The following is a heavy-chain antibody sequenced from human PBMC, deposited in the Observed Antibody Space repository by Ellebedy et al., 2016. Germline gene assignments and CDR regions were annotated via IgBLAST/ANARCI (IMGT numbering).Heavy chain of an antibody. CDR3: TSYDGDSTWTHDY. Sequence: GGSLRLXXAASGFTFSSYSMNWVRQAPGKGLEWVSYISSSSSTIYYADSVKGRFTISRDNAKNSLYLQMNSLRAEDTAVYYCTSYDGDSTWTHDYWGQGTLVTVSS. J-gene: IGHJ4*02. CDR1: GFTFSSYS. V-gene: IGHV3-48*04. CDR2: ISSSSSTI. D-gene: IGHD4-17*01.